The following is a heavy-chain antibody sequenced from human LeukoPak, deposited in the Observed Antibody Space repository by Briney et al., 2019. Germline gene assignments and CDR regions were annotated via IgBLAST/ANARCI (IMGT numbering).Heavy chain of an antibody. D-gene: IGHD3-3*01. CDR3: TRVHYDFWSGYPRGDFDY. Sequence: GGSLRLSCTASGFTFGDYAMSWVRQAPGKGLEWVGFIRSKAYGGTTEYAASVKGRFTISRDDSKSIAYLQMSSLKTEDTAVYYCTRVHYDFWSGYPRGDFDYWGQGTLVTVSS. V-gene: IGHV3-49*04. CDR1: GFTFGDYA. J-gene: IGHJ4*02. CDR2: IRSKAYGGTT.